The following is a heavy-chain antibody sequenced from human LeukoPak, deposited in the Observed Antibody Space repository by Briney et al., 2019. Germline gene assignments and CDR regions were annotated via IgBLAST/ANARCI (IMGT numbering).Heavy chain of an antibody. V-gene: IGHV3-33*01. CDR3: AREADPSGSYWYFDL. J-gene: IGHJ2*01. D-gene: IGHD3-22*01. CDR2: IWSDGSNE. CDR1: GFTLIYYG. Sequence: WRALRLSCAASGFTLIYYGMHWFRQPPRREREGVAGIWSDGSNENYADSAKGRFTISRDTSRNTLYLQMHSLIAEDTAVYYCAREADPSGSYWYFDLWGRGTQVTVSS.